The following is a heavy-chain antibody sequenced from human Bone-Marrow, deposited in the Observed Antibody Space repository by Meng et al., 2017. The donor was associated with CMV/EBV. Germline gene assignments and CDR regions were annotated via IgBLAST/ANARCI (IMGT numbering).Heavy chain of an antibody. CDR1: GGSISSYY. J-gene: IGHJ5*02. Sequence: SETLSLTCSVSGGSISSYYWSWIRQPPGKGLEWIGYIYNSGRTNYNPSLKSRVTISVDTSKNQFSLKLTSVTAADTAVYYCAREPNCSGGSCYSHWFDPWGQGTLVTVSS. V-gene: IGHV4-59*01. CDR2: IYNSGRT. D-gene: IGHD2-15*01. CDR3: AREPNCSGGSCYSHWFDP.